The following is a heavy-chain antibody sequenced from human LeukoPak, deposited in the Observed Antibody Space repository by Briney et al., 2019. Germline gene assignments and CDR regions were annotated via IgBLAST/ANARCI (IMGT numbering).Heavy chain of an antibody. Sequence: GGSLRLSCIASGFTFRNYAMNWVRHAPGKGLEWVAVISYDGNNKYYADSVKGRFTISRDTSKNTLYLQMNSLRAEDTAVFYCAKECSGGGCYDYWGQGTLVTVSS. J-gene: IGHJ4*02. CDR3: AKECSGGGCYDY. CDR2: ISYDGNNK. D-gene: IGHD2-15*01. CDR1: GFTFRNYA. V-gene: IGHV3-30*18.